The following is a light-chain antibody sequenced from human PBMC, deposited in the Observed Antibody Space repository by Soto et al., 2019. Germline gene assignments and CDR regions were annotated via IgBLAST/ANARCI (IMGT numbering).Light chain of an antibody. J-gene: IGKJ4*01. V-gene: IGKV3-20*01. CDR3: QRYGSSSLT. Sequence: EIVLTQSPGTLSLSPGGRATLSCRGSQSVSSSYLAWYQQKPGQAPRLLIYGASSRATGIPDRFSGSGSGTDFTLTISRLEPEDFAVYYCQRYGSSSLTFGGGTKVDIK. CDR1: QSVSSSY. CDR2: GAS.